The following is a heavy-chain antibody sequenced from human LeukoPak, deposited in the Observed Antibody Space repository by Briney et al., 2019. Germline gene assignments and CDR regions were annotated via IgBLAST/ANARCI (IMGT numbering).Heavy chain of an antibody. V-gene: IGHV3-30-3*01. CDR3: ARGGTAAGTFDY. CDR1: GFTFSSYA. J-gene: IGHJ4*02. Sequence: GRSLRLSCAASGFTFSSYAMHWVRQAPGKGLEWVAVISYDGSNKYYADSVKGRFTISRDNSKNSLYLQMNSLRAEDTAVYYCARGGTAAGTFDYWGQGTLVTVSS. CDR2: ISYDGSNK. D-gene: IGHD6-13*01.